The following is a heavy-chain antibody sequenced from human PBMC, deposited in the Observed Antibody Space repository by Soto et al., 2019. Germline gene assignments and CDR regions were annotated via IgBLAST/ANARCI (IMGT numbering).Heavy chain of an antibody. V-gene: IGHV1-69*04. CDR1: GGTFSSYT. CDR2: IIPILGIA. J-gene: IGHJ6*02. Sequence: VASVKVSCKASGGTFSSYTISWVRQAPGQGLEWMGRIIPILGIANYAQKFQGRVTITADESTSTAYMELTSLRSEDTAVYYCARDKDRQQLGGNYYYGIDVWGQGTTVTVSS. CDR3: ARDKDRQQLGGNYYYGIDV. D-gene: IGHD3-3*02.